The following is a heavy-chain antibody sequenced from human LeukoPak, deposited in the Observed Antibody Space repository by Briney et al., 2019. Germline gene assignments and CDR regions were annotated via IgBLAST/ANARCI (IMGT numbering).Heavy chain of an antibody. CDR3: ARDLYSYGSAAFGY. CDR1: GLTFSNYW. Sequence: GGSLRLSCAVSGLTFSNYWMHWVRQAPGKGLVWVSRISNDGTSTSYANSVKGRFTISRDNSKNTLYLQMNSLRAEDTAVYYCARDLYSYGSAAFGYWGQGTLVTVSS. V-gene: IGHV3-74*01. J-gene: IGHJ4*02. D-gene: IGHD5-18*01. CDR2: ISNDGTST.